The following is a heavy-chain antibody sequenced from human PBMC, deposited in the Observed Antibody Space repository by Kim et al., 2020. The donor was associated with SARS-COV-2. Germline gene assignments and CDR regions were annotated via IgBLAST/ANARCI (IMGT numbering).Heavy chain of an antibody. CDR3: ARGSGFKYYYYGMDV. CDR2: INHSGST. CDR1: GGSFSGYY. Sequence: SETLSLTCAVYGGSFSGYYWSWIRQPPGKGLEWIGEINHSGSTNYNPSLKSRVTISVDTSKNQFSLKLSSVTAADTAVYYCARGSGFKYYYYGMDVWGQGTTVTVSS. J-gene: IGHJ6*02. V-gene: IGHV4-34*01. D-gene: IGHD3-22*01.